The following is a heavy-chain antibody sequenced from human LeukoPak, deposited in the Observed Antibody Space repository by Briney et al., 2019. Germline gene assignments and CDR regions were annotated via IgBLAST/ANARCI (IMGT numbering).Heavy chain of an antibody. V-gene: IGHV3-23*01. J-gene: IGHJ4*02. CDR3: ARDAGTAWPFDY. Sequence: PGGSLRLSCAASGFTFSSYAMIWVRQAPGKGLEWVSGISGSGGVTHYADSVKGRFTISRDNSKNTMYLEMNSLRAEDTAIYYCARDAGTAWPFDYWGQGALITVSS. CDR2: ISGSGGVT. CDR1: GFTFSSYA. D-gene: IGHD2-21*02.